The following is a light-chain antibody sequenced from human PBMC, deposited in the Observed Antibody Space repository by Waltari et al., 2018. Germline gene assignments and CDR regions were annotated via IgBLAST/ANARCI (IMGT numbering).Light chain of an antibody. Sequence: YVLTQPAPVSVAPGRTARITWGGDRTGSRNLHWYQPKPGQAPVLVVFDDTDRPSGTSERFSGSISGPTATLTISRVEAGDEADYSCQVWESSVVFGGGTKLTVL. CDR2: DDT. V-gene: IGLV3-21*02. J-gene: IGLJ2*01. CDR1: RTGSRN. CDR3: QVWESSVV.